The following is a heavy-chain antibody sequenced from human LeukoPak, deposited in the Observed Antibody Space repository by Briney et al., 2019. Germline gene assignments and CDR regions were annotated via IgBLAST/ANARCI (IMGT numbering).Heavy chain of an antibody. D-gene: IGHD3-10*01. J-gene: IGHJ6*02. CDR1: GYTFTSYW. CDR3: VRSLPGTLLRGYGMDV. CDR2: IFPRDSDV. V-gene: IGHV5-51*01. Sequence: GESLTISCQTSGYTFTSYWIGWVGQTPGKGLECMGVIFPRDSDVRYSPSFQGQATISADKSTNTAYLHWRSLKASDSAMYYCVRSLPGTLLRGYGMDVWGPGTTVTVS.